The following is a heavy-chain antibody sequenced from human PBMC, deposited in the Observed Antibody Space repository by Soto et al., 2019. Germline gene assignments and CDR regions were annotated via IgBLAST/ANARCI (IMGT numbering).Heavy chain of an antibody. Sequence: QVQLVQSGAEVKKPGSSVKVSCRASGGTFSTYSISWLRQAPGQGLEWMGGIIPIFLTANYAQKFQGRVTIPADESTRPTYMALRSMTSEDTVVYFCARLWGRAPRDYWGQGTLVTVSS. D-gene: IGHD3-10*01. CDR1: GGTFSTYS. V-gene: IGHV1-69*12. CDR2: IIPIFLTA. J-gene: IGHJ4*02. CDR3: ARLWGRAPRDY.